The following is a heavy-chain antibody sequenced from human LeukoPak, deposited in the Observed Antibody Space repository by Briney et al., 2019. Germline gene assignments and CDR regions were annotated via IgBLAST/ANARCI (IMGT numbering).Heavy chain of an antibody. Sequence: ASVKVSCKASGYTFTSYAMNWVRQAPGQGLEWMGWINTNTGNPTYAQGFTGRFVFSLDTSVSTAYLQIRSLKAEDTAVYYCARLPPPHYYDSSGYYDYWGQGTLVTVSS. J-gene: IGHJ4*02. CDR2: INTNTGNP. CDR1: GYTFTSYA. V-gene: IGHV7-4-1*01. CDR3: ARLPPPHYYDSSGYYDY. D-gene: IGHD3-22*01.